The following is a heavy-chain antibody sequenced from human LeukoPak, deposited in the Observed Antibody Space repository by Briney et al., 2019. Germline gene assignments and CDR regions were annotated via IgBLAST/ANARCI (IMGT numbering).Heavy chain of an antibody. Sequence: GGSLRLSCAASGFAFSSNPMSWVRQAPGKGLEWVSTISGSASSIYSADSVKGRFTISRDNSKNTLFLQMNSLRAEDTAVYYCARDRSANSRVYYFDYWGQGTLVTVSS. D-gene: IGHD4/OR15-4a*01. CDR2: ISGSASSI. V-gene: IGHV3-23*01. J-gene: IGHJ4*02. CDR1: GFAFSSNP. CDR3: ARDRSANSRVYYFDY.